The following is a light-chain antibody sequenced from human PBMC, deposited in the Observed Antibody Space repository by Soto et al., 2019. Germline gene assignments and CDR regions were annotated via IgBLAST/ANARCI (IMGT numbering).Light chain of an antibody. Sequence: EIVLTQSTATLSLSPGERASLSCRASRSVNSYLAWYQQKPGQAPRLLISDASNRATGIPARFSGSGSGTDFTLTISSLEPEDFAVYYCQHRSEWPVSFGQGTRLEIK. CDR3: QHRSEWPVS. CDR2: DAS. CDR1: RSVNSY. J-gene: IGKJ5*01. V-gene: IGKV3-11*01.